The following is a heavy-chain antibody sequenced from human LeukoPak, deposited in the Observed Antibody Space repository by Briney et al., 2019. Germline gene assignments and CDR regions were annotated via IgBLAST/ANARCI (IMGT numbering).Heavy chain of an antibody. Sequence: GGSLRLSCAASGFTFSSYGMHWVRQAPGKGLEWVAVIWYDGSNKYYADCVKGRFTISRDNSKNTLYLKMNSLRAEDTAVYYCARVRGIAAAFDAFDIWGQGTMVTVSS. CDR3: ARVRGIAAAFDAFDI. V-gene: IGHV3-33*01. J-gene: IGHJ3*02. CDR1: GFTFSSYG. D-gene: IGHD6-13*01. CDR2: IWYDGSNK.